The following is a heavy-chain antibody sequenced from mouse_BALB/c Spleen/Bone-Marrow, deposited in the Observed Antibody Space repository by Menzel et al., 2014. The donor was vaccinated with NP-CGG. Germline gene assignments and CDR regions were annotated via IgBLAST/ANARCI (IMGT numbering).Heavy chain of an antibody. V-gene: IGHV5-17*02. CDR2: ISSGSSTI. CDR1: GFTFSSFG. CDR3: ARSGSSSGYFDY. J-gene: IGHJ2*01. Sequence: EVHLVESGGGLVQPGGSRKLSCAASGFTFSSFGMHWVRQAPEKGLEWVAYISSGSSTIYYADTVMGRFTISRDNPKNTRFLQMTSLRAEDTAMYYCARSGSSSGYFDYWGQGTTLTVSS. D-gene: IGHD1-1*01.